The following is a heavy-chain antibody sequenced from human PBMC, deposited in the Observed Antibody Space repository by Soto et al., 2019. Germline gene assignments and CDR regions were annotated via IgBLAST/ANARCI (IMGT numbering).Heavy chain of an antibody. CDR3: AKGSTYSFYFDH. D-gene: IGHD5-18*01. J-gene: IGHJ4*01. V-gene: IGHV3-23*01. CDR2: IIGNSGIT. CDR1: GFSFSSYD. Sequence: PGGSLRLSCVASGFSFSSYDMSWVRQAPGKGLEWVSFIIGNSGITYYADSVKGRFTISRDNSKNTLYLQMSRLGAEDTAAYYCAKGSTYSFYFDHWGQEPWSPSHQ.